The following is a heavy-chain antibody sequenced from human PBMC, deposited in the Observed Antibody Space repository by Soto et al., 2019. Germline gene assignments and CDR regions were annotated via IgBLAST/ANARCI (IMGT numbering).Heavy chain of an antibody. CDR1: GFTFSSYA. CDR3: AKPTLYGSGRYYRGFDY. Sequence: GGSLRLSCAASGFTFSSYAMSWVRQAPGKGLEWVSAISGSGGSTYYADSVKGRFTISRDNSKNTLYLQMNSLRAEDTAVYYCAKPTLYGSGRYYRGFDYWGQGTLVTVSS. D-gene: IGHD3-10*01. J-gene: IGHJ4*02. V-gene: IGHV3-23*01. CDR2: ISGSGGST.